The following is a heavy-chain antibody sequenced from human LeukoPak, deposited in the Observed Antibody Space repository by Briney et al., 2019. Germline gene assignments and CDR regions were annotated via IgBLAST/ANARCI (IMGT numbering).Heavy chain of an antibody. CDR2: ISAYNGNT. CDR3: ARTGAGRCSGGSCSDYYYMDV. J-gene: IGHJ6*03. V-gene: IGHV1-18*01. Sequence: GASVKVSCKASGYTFTSYGISWVRQAPGQGLEWMGWISAYNGNTNYAQKLQGRVTITRNTSISTAYMELSSLRSEDTAVYYCARTGAGRCSGGSCSDYYYMDVWGKGTTVTVSS. D-gene: IGHD2-15*01. CDR1: GYTFTSYG.